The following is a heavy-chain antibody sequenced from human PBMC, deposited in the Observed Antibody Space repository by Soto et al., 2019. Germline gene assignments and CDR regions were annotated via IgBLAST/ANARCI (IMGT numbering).Heavy chain of an antibody. V-gene: IGHV1-18*04. CDR3: ARQDIEYYFDGGIYAQTPFFDN. J-gene: IGHJ4*02. CDR2: ISTYNGNT. Sequence: ASVKVSCKASGYTFTSHVINWVRQAPGQGLEWMGWISTYNGNTHYAQNLQGRVSMTTDTSTTTAYMELRSLRSDDTAVYFCARQDIEYYFDGGIYAQTPFFDNWGQGTLVTVYS. CDR1: GYTFTSHV. D-gene: IGHD3-22*01.